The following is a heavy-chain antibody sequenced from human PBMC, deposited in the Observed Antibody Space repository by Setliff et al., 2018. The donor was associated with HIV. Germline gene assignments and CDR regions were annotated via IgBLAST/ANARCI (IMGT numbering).Heavy chain of an antibody. CDR3: ASRFGDYGRYFDL. CDR1: GGSLSSYY. V-gene: IGHV4-4*07. CDR2: IYSSGST. D-gene: IGHD4-17*01. Sequence: SETLSLTCTVSGGSLSSYYWSWIRQPAGKGLEWIGRIYSSGSTNYNPSLKSRLTMSVDTSKNQFSLKLSSVTAADTAMYYCASRFGDYGRYFDLWGRGTLVTVSS. J-gene: IGHJ2*01.